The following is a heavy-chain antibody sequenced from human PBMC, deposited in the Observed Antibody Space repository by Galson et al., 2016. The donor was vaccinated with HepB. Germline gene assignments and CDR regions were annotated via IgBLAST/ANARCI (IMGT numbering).Heavy chain of an antibody. CDR1: GYTFTDFY. CDR2: INPNTGAT. Sequence: SVKVSCKASGYTFTDFYIHWVRQAPGQGLEWMGWINPNTGATDYAQKFQGWVTMTRDTSITTAYMELRRLRSDDEAVYYCAREGEDISTRRAFDIWGQGTMVTVSS. CDR3: AREGEDISTRRAFDI. V-gene: IGHV1-2*04. J-gene: IGHJ3*02. D-gene: IGHD2/OR15-2a*01.